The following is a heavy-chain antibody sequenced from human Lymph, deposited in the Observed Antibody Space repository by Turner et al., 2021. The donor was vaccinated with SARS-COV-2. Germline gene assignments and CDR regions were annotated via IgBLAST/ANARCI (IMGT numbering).Heavy chain of an antibody. CDR1: GGTFSSYA. CDR3: AGKAKPGRGGGVFYYYYGMDV. J-gene: IGHJ6*02. CDR2: IIPILGIA. V-gene: IGHV1-69*10. Sequence: QVQLVQSGAEVKKPGSSVKVSCKASGGTFSSYAISWVRQAPGQGLEWMGGIIPILGIANYAQRFQGGVTITADKYTKKAYLGLSNLRSKETTVCYGAGKAKPGRGGGVFYYYYGMDVWGQGTTVTVSS. D-gene: IGHD3-16*01.